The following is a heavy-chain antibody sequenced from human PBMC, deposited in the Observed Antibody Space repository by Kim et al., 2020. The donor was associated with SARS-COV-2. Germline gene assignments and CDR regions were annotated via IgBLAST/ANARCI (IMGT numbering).Heavy chain of an antibody. CDR1: GGSISSYY. J-gene: IGHJ6*02. CDR2: IYYSGST. CDR3: ARGEGELSLDSHYYYYGMDV. V-gene: IGHV4-59*13. D-gene: IGHD3-16*02. Sequence: SETLSLTCTVSGGSISSYYWSWIRQPPGKGLEWIGYIYYSGSTNYNPSLKSRVTISVDTSKNQFSLKLSSVTAADTAVYYCARGEGELSLDSHYYYYGMDVWGQGTTVTVSS.